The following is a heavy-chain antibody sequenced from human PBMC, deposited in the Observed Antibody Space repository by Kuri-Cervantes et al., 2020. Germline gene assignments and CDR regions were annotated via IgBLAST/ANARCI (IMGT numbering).Heavy chain of an antibody. CDR3: AGQGGITIFGVVNEAYYYYYMDV. CDR2: VYYSGST. Sequence: SETLSLTCTVSGGSISSYYWSWIRQPPGKGLEWMGCVYYSGSTKYNPSLKSRVAISVEPAKNQFSLKLNSVTAADTAVYYCAGQGGITIFGVVNEAYYYYYMDVWGKGTTVTVSS. D-gene: IGHD3-3*01. J-gene: IGHJ6*03. V-gene: IGHV4-59*08. CDR1: GGSISSYY.